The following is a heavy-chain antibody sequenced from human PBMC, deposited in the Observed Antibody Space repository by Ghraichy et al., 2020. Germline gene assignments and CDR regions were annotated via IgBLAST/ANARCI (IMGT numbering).Heavy chain of an antibody. V-gene: IGHV4-39*01. CDR3: ARRGLPGIAVAGTGGVDY. CDR1: GGSISSSSYY. D-gene: IGHD6-19*01. CDR2: IYYSGST. J-gene: IGHJ4*02. Sequence: SETLSLTCTVSGGSISSSSYYWGWIRQPPGKGLEWIGSIYYSGSTYYNPSLKSRVTISVDTSKNQFSLKLSSVTAADTAVYYCARRGLPGIAVAGTGGVDYWGQGTLVTVSS.